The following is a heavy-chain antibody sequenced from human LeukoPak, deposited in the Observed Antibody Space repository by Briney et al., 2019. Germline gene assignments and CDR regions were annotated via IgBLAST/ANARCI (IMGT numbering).Heavy chain of an antibody. CDR2: INPNSGGT. CDR1: GYTFTGYY. CDR3: ARETTIVGATIYFDY. D-gene: IGHD1-26*01. J-gene: IGHJ4*02. V-gene: IGHV1-2*02. Sequence: GASVKVSCKASGYTFTGYYMHWVRQAPGQGLEWMGWINPNSGGTNYAQKFQGRVTMTRDTSISTAYMEPSRLRSDDTAVYYCARETTIVGATIYFDYWGQGTLVTVSS.